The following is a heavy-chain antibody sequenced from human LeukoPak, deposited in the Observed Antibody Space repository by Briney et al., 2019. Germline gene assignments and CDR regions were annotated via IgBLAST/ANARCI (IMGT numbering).Heavy chain of an antibody. CDR2: IRSKANSYAT. CDR1: GFTFSGSA. CDR3: TSSYYYGSGSYNYHYYYMDV. J-gene: IGHJ6*03. D-gene: IGHD3-10*01. Sequence: GGSLRLSCAASGFTFSGSAMHWVRQASGKGLEWVGRIRSKANSYATAYAASVKGRFTIPRDDSKNTAYLQMNSLKTEDTAVYYCTSSYYYGSGSYNYHYYYMDVWGKGTTVTVSS. V-gene: IGHV3-73*01.